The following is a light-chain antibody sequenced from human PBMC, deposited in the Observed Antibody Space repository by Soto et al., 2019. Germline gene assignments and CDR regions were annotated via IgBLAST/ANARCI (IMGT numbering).Light chain of an antibody. Sequence: EIVMTQSPATLSVSPGERATLSCRASQSVSSNLAWYQQKPGQAPRLLLYGASTRATGIPARFSGSGSGTEFTLTISSLQSEDFAVYYCQQYNNWPPRTCGQGTKVDIK. J-gene: IGKJ1*01. V-gene: IGKV3-15*01. CDR3: QQYNNWPPRT. CDR2: GAS. CDR1: QSVSSN.